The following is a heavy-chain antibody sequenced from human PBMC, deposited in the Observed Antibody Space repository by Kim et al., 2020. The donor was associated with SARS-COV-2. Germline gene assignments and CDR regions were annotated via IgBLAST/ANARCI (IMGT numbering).Heavy chain of an antibody. CDR2: IIPIFGTA. Sequence: SVKVSCKASGGTFSSYAISWVRQAPGQGLEWMGGIIPIFGTANYAQKFQGRVTITADESTSTAYMELSSLRSEDTAVYYCARVSSGYPNWFDPWGQGTLVTVSS. V-gene: IGHV1-69*13. CDR3: ARVSSGYPNWFDP. J-gene: IGHJ5*02. D-gene: IGHD3-22*01. CDR1: GGTFSSYA.